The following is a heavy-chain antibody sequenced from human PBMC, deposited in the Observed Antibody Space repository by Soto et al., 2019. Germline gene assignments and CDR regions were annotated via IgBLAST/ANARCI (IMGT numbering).Heavy chain of an antibody. J-gene: IGHJ5*02. CDR3: ARTIAARPMNWFDP. D-gene: IGHD6-6*01. CDR2: INAGNGNT. Sequence: GASVKVSCKASGYTSTSYAMHWVRQAPGQRLEWMGWINAGNGNTKYSQKFQGRVTITRDTSASTAYMELSSLRSEDTAVYYCARTIAARPMNWFDPWGQGTLVTVSS. CDR1: GYTSTSYA. V-gene: IGHV1-3*01.